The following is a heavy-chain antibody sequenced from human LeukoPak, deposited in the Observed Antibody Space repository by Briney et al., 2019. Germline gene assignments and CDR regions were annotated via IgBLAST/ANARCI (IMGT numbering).Heavy chain of an antibody. V-gene: IGHV3-30*02. J-gene: IGHJ6*03. CDR1: GFTFSSYG. CDR2: IRYDGSNK. D-gene: IGHD2-2*01. Sequence: GGSLRLSCAASGFTFSSYGMHWVRQAPGKGREWVAFIRYDGSNKYYADSVKGRFTISRDNSKNTLYLQMNSLRAQDTAVYFCAKVGCSSTTCYAYMDVWGKGTTVTVPS. CDR3: AKVGCSSTTCYAYMDV.